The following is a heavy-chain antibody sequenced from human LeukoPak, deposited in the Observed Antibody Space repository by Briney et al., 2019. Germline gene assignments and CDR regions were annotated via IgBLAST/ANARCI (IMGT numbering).Heavy chain of an antibody. CDR1: GGSINSNSYY. D-gene: IGHD3/OR15-3a*01. J-gene: IGHJ4*02. CDR3: ARHKAFWTPYYFDY. V-gene: IGHV4-39*07. Sequence: SETLSLTCTVSGGSINSNSYYWGWIRQPPGKGLEWIGNIYYSGSTYYSPSLKSRVTISIDTSENQFSLMLTSVTPADTAVYYCARHKAFWTPYYFDYWGQGTLVTVSS. CDR2: IYYSGST.